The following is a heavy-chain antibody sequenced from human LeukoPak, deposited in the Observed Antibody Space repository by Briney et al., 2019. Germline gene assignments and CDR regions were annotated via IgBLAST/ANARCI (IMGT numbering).Heavy chain of an antibody. CDR3: ARVGAYCSGGSCYSDFWFDY. CDR2: ISAYNGNT. V-gene: IGHV1-18*01. D-gene: IGHD2-15*01. Sequence: GASVKVSCTASGYTFTSYGISWVRQAPGQGLEWMGWISAYNGNTNYAQKLQGRVTMTTDTSTSTAYMELRSLRSDDTAVYYCARVGAYCSGGSCYSDFWFDYWGQGTLVTVSS. J-gene: IGHJ4*02. CDR1: GYTFTSYG.